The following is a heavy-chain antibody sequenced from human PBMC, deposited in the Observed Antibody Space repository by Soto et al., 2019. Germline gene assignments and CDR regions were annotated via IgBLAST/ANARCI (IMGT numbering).Heavy chain of an antibody. CDR3: APHPYYALAPYSFDY. J-gene: IGHJ4*02. CDR1: GFSLSTSGVG. D-gene: IGHD3-10*01. Sequence: QITLKESGPALVKPTQTLTLTCTFSGFSLSTSGVGVGWIRQPPGKALEWLEVIYWDDDKRSSSSLKSRLTITKDTSKHQVVLTRTNMDPVDTATYYCAPHPYYALAPYSFDYWCQGILVTVSS. CDR2: IYWDDDK. V-gene: IGHV2-5*02.